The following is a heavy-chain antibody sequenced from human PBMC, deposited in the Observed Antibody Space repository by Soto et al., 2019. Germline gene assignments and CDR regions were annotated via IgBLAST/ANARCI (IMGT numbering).Heavy chain of an antibody. D-gene: IGHD6-19*01. CDR3: TRDSDSSGWYVQVNAFDI. Sequence: LRLSYAASGFTCSSYWLTWVRQAPGKGLEWVANIKQDGSETYYVDSVKGRFTSSRNNANNSPYLQMNSLSAQDTAVYYCTRDSDSSGWYVQVNAFDIWGQGTMVTVSS. J-gene: IGHJ3*02. CDR1: GFTCSSYW. V-gene: IGHV3-7*03. CDR2: IKQDGSET.